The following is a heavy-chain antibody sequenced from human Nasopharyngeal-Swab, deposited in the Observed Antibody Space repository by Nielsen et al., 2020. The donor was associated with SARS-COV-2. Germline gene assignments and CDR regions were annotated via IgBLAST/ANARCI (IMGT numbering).Heavy chain of an antibody. CDR2: ITWNSGNI. V-gene: IGHV3-9*01. CDR1: GFPYDDYA. Sequence: SLKISCVASGFPYDDYAMHWVRQPPGKGLEWVSVITWNSGNIGYADSVKGRFTVSRDNADNSLFLQMDSLRPEDTAFYYCAKSLYTSTWSYYFDIWGQGSMVTVSS. CDR3: AKSLYTSTWSYYFDI. J-gene: IGHJ4*02. D-gene: IGHD6-13*01.